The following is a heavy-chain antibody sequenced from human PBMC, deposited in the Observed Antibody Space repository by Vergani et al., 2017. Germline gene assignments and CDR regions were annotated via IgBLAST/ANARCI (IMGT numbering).Heavy chain of an antibody. J-gene: IGHJ6*02. D-gene: IGHD3-16*01. Sequence: EVQLVQSGAEVKKPGESLKISCQGSGYSITNYWIAWVRQRPGKGLEWMGIIYAGDSDTRYNPSFRGQVTMSADKSINTAYLQWSSLKASDTAMYYCARLIEEVGGYYYDMEVWGQGTTVTVSS. CDR3: ARLIEEVGGYYYDMEV. CDR1: GYSITNYW. CDR2: IYAGDSDT. V-gene: IGHV5-51*03.